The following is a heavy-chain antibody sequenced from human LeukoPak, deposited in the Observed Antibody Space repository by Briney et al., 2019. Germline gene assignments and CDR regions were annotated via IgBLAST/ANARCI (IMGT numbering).Heavy chain of an antibody. J-gene: IGHJ6*02. CDR1: GFTFDDYA. CDR2: ISWNGGSI. Sequence: GRSLRRSCAASGFTFDDYAMHWVRQAPGKGLEWVSGISWNGGSIGYTDSVRGRFTISRDNAKNSLYLQMNSLRAEDTAVYYCVKDLRAVNYYGMDVWGQGTTVIVSS. CDR3: VKDLRAVNYYGMDV. D-gene: IGHD6-19*01. V-gene: IGHV3-9*01.